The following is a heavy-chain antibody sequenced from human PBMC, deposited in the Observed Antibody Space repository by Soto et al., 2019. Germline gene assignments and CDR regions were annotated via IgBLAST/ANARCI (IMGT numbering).Heavy chain of an antibody. CDR1: GYTFSNYG. J-gene: IGHJ4*02. D-gene: IGHD1-1*01. CDR2: IYIDDT. CDR3: ARDRDWNLDY. V-gene: IGHV1-18*01. Sequence: QVQLVQSGAEMKKPGASVKVSCKASGYTFSNYGFSWLRQAPGQGLEWMGWIYIDDTKYAQNLQGRVTMTTDTSTSTIYMELRSLTSDDTAVYYCARDRDWNLDYWGQGTLVTVSS.